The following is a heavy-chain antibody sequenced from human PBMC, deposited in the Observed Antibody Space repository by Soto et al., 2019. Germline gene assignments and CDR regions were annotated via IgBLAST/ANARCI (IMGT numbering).Heavy chain of an antibody. CDR3: AKGDVTTVFWYFDL. J-gene: IGHJ2*01. Sequence: QVQLVESGGGVVQPGRSLRLSCAASGFTFSSYGMHWVRQAPGKGLEWVAVISYDGSNKYYADSVKGRFTISRDNSKNTLYLPMNSLRAEDTAVYYCAKGDVTTVFWYFDLWGRGTLVTVSS. V-gene: IGHV3-30*18. D-gene: IGHD4-17*01. CDR2: ISYDGSNK. CDR1: GFTFSSYG.